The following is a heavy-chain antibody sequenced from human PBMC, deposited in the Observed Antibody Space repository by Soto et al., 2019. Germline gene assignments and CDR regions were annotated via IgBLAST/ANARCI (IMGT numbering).Heavy chain of an antibody. CDR1: GGSITSSY. CDR3: ARGEDAFFYYGLDV. Sequence: LSVTCTVSGGSITSSYWSWIRRPPGKGLEWIAYIYDTGISGYTPSTSYNPSLKSRVTMSVDTSKSQLSLKLTSVTAADTAVYYCARGEDAFFYYGLDVWGQGIPVTVSS. CDR2: IYDTGISGYTPST. V-gene: IGHV4-59*01. J-gene: IGHJ6*02.